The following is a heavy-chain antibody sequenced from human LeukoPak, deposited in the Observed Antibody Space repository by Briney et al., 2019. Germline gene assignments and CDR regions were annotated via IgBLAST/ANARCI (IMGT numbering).Heavy chain of an antibody. CDR2: INPNSGGT. J-gene: IGHJ4*02. V-gene: IGHV1-2*02. CDR3: ARAEGATPNDY. D-gene: IGHD1-26*01. Sequence: GASVKVSCKASGYTFTGYYMHWVRQAPGQGLEWMGWINPNSGGTNYAQKFQGGVTMTRDTSISTAYMELSSLRSEDAAVYYCARAEGATPNDYWGQGTLVTVSS. CDR1: GYTFTGYY.